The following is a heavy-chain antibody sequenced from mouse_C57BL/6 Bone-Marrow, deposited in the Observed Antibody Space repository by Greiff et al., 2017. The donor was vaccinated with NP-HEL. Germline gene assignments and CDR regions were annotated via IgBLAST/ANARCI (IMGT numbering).Heavy chain of an antibody. CDR2: ISYDGSN. CDR1: GYSITSGYY. J-gene: IGHJ2*01. CDR3: ARNWDGGDY. D-gene: IGHD4-1*01. Sequence: EVQRVESGPGLVKPSQSLSLPCSVTGYSITSGYYWNWIRQFPGNKLEWMGYISYDGSNNYNPSLKNRISITRDTSKNQFFLKLNSVTTEDTATYYCARNWDGGDYWGQGTTLTVSS. V-gene: IGHV3-6*01.